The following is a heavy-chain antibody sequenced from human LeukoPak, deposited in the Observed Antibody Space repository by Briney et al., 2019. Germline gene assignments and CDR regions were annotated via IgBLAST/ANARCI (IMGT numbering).Heavy chain of an antibody. V-gene: IGHV4-34*01. D-gene: IGHD7-27*01. J-gene: IGHJ6*02. CDR2: INHSGST. CDR3: AIWGSNYYYYGMDV. CDR1: GGSFSGYY. Sequence: SETLSLTCAVYGGSFSGYYWSWIRQPPGKGLEWIGEINHSGSTNYNPSLKSRVTISVDTSKNQFSLKLSSVTAADTAVYYCAIWGSNYYYYGMDVWGQGTTVTVSS.